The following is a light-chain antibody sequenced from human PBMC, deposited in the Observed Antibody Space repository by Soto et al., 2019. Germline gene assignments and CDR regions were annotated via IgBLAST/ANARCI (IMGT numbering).Light chain of an antibody. J-gene: IGKJ2*01. CDR1: QSVSSSY. CDR2: GAS. Sequence: EIVLTQSPGTLSLSPGEIATLSCRASQSVSSSYLAWYQQKPGQAPRLFIYGASSRATGIPDRFSGSGSGTDFTLTISRLEPEDFAGYYFQQYGSSPYTFGQGTKLEIK. V-gene: IGKV3-20*01. CDR3: QQYGSSPYT.